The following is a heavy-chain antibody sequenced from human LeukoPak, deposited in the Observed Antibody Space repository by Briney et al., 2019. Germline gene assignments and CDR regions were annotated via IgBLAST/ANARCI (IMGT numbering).Heavy chain of an antibody. CDR1: GFTFSNYG. J-gene: IGHJ6*04. CDR3: ARDARRRITIFGVPRNGMDV. V-gene: IGHV3-23*01. Sequence: PGGSLRLSCAASGFTFSNYGMSWVRQAPGKGLEWVSVIRGSGGGTYYADSVKGRFTISRDNSKNMLYLQMNSLRAEDTAVYYCARDARRRITIFGVPRNGMDVWGKGTTVTVSS. CDR2: IRGSGGGT. D-gene: IGHD3-3*01.